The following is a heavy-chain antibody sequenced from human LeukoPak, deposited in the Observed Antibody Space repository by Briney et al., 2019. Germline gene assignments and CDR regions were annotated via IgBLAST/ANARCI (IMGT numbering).Heavy chain of an antibody. V-gene: IGHV4-39*01. Sequence: PSETLSLTCTVSGGSISSSSYYWGWIRQPPGKGPEWIGSIYYSGSTYYNPSLKSRVTISVDTSKNQFSLKLSSVTAADTAVYYCASTGGYYDSSGYGYWGQGTLVTVSS. J-gene: IGHJ4*02. D-gene: IGHD3-22*01. CDR3: ASTGGYYDSSGYGY. CDR2: IYYSGST. CDR1: GGSISSSSYY.